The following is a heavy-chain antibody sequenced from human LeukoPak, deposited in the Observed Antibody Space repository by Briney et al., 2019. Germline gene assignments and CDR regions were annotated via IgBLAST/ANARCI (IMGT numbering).Heavy chain of an antibody. D-gene: IGHD2-21*02. J-gene: IGHJ4*02. Sequence: GGSLRLSCAASGFTFSSYAMSWVRQAPGKGLEWVAFIRYDGSNKYYADSVKGRFTISRDNSKNTLYLQMNSLRAEDTAVYYCAKDLDCYDWGGRFDYWGQGTLVTVSS. CDR1: GFTFSSYA. CDR2: IRYDGSNK. CDR3: AKDLDCYDWGGRFDY. V-gene: IGHV3-30*02.